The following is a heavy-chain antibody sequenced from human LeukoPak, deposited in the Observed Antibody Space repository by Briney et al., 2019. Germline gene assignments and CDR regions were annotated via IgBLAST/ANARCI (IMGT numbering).Heavy chain of an antibody. V-gene: IGHV1-46*01. Sequence: GASVKVSCKASGYTFTSYYMHWVRQAPGQGLEWMGIINPSGGSTSYAQKFQGRVTMTRDTSTSTVYMELSSLRSEDTAVYYCARDYSCAPSSGGSCYDGGDWFDPWGQGTLVTVSS. CDR3: ARDYSCAPSSGGSCYDGGDWFDP. D-gene: IGHD2-15*01. CDR2: INPSGGST. CDR1: GYTFTSYY. J-gene: IGHJ5*02.